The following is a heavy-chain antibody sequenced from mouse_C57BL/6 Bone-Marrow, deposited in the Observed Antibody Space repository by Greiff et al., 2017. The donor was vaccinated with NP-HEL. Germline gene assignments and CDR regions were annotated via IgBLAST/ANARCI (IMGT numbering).Heavy chain of an antibody. Sequence: VKLQESGAELARPGASVKMSCKASGYTFTSYTMHCVKQRPGQGLEWIGYTNPSSGYTKYNQKFKDKATLTADKSSSTAYMQLSSLTSEDSAVYYCARRMVTRGFAYWGQGTLVTVSA. CDR2: TNPSSGYT. D-gene: IGHD2-1*01. CDR1: GYTFTSYT. V-gene: IGHV1-4*01. J-gene: IGHJ3*01. CDR3: ARRMVTRGFAY.